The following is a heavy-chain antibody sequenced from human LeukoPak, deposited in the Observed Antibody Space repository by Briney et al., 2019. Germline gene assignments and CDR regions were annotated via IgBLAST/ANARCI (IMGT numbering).Heavy chain of an antibody. CDR1: GGSHNNYY. CDR3: AKYHFGSVTISY. D-gene: IGHD3-10*01. V-gene: IGHV4-59*08. J-gene: IGHJ4*02. CDR2: IYYSGST. Sequence: PSETLSLTCTVSGGSHNNYYWSWIRQPPGKELGWIGYIYYSGSTNYNPSLKGRVSISEDASKNQYSLMLSSVTAAVTAIYYCAKYHFGSVTISYWGQGTLVTVSS.